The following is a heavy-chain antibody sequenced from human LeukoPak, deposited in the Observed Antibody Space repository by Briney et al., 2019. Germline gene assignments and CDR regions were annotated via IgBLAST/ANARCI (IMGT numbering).Heavy chain of an antibody. V-gene: IGHV4-39*01. D-gene: IGHD1-20*01. Sequence: NGLVWIGSIYYSVSTYYNPSLKSLVTISVYTSKNQFSLKLTSVTAADTAVYYCSSNYYFDYWGQGTLVTVSS. CDR2: IYYSVST. CDR3: SSNYYFDY. J-gene: IGHJ4*02.